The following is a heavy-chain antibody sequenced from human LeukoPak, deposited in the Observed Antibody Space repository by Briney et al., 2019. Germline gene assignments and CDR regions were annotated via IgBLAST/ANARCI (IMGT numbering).Heavy chain of an antibody. J-gene: IGHJ5*02. D-gene: IGHD3-22*01. V-gene: IGHV3-53*01. CDR2: IYSGGST. Sequence: GGSLRLSCAASGFTVSSNYMSWVRQAPGKGLEWVSVIYSGGSTYYADSVKGRFTISRDNSKNTLCLQMNSLRAEDTAVYYCARDLGYYYDSSGYSHGWFDPWGQGTLVTVSS. CDR1: GFTVSSNY. CDR3: ARDLGYYYDSSGYSHGWFDP.